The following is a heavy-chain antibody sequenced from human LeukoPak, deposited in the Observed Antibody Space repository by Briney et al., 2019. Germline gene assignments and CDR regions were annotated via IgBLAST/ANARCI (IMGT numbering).Heavy chain of an antibody. CDR2: INHSGST. J-gene: IGHJ4*02. V-gene: IGHV4-34*01. D-gene: IGHD6-19*01. Sequence: PSETLSLTCAVYGGSFSGYYWSWIRQPPGKGLEWIGEINHSGSTNYNPSLKSRVTTSVDTSKNQFSLKLSSVTAADTAVYYCARGLLSYESLAPNSSGWHYDYWGQGTLVTVSS. CDR1: GGSFSGYY. CDR3: ARGLLSYESLAPNSSGWHYDY.